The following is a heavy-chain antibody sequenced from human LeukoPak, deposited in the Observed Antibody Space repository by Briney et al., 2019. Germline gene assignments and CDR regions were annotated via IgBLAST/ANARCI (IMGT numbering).Heavy chain of an antibody. CDR2: INHSGST. CDR3: ARAVSGRFDY. CDR1: GGTFSGYY. J-gene: IGHJ4*02. V-gene: IGHV4-34*01. D-gene: IGHD6-19*01. Sequence: SETLSLTCAVYGGTFSGYYWSWIRQPPGKGLEWIGEINHSGSTNYNPSLKSRVTISVDTSKNQFSLKLSSVTAADTAIYYCARAVSGRFDYWGQGTLVTVSS.